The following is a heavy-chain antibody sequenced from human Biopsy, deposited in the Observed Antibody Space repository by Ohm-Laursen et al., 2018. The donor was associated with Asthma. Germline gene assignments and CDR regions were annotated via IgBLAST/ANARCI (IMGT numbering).Heavy chain of an antibody. CDR1: GFTFSSYA. CDR2: ISYDGSNK. V-gene: IGHV3-30-3*01. CDR3: AREGIAVAHFDY. D-gene: IGHD6-19*01. J-gene: IGHJ4*02. Sequence: SSLRLSCAASGFTFSSYAMHWVRQAPGKGLEWVAAISYDGSNKYYADSVKGRFTISRDNSKNTLYLQMNSLRAEDTAVYYCAREGIAVAHFDYWGQGTLVTVSS.